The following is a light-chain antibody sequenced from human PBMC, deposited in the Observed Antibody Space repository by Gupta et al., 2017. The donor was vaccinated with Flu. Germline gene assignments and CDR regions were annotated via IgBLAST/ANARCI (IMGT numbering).Light chain of an antibody. V-gene: IGKV4-1*01. CDR3: HQYDSLPQT. CDR1: QSLLYSSNNKDY. CDR2: WAS. J-gene: IGKJ1*01. Sequence: DIVMTQSPDSLAVSLGERATINCKSSQSLLYSSNNKDYLAWYQQKRGQPPKLLINWASTRESGVPDRFNGSGSGADFTLTISSLQAEDVAVYFCHQYDSLPQTFGRGTKVEIK.